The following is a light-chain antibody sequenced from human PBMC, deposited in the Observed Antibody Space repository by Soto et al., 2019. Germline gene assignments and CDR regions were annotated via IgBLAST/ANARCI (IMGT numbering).Light chain of an antibody. Sequence: QSALTQPASGSGSPGQSITISCTGTSSDVGGYDFVSWYRHHPGKAPKLIISEVSNRPSGVSNRFSGCKSGNTASQTISGRHAEDEADYYCSGYPTTTSRLVCGGGTQVTVL. CDR1: SSDVGGYDF. CDR3: SGYPTTTSRLV. V-gene: IGLV2-14*01. J-gene: IGLJ3*02. CDR2: EVS.